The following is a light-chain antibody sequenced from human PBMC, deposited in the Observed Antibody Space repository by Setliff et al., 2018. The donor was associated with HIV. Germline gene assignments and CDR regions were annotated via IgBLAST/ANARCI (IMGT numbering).Light chain of an antibody. CDR3: SSYTSSSALAV. J-gene: IGLJ1*01. Sequence: QSVLPQPASVSGSPGQSITISCTGTSSDVGGYNYVSWYQQHPGKAPKLMIYEVSNRPSGVSNRFSGSKSGNTASLTISGLQAEDKADYYCSSYTSSSALAVFGTGTKVTVL. V-gene: IGLV2-14*01. CDR2: EVS. CDR1: SSDVGGYNY.